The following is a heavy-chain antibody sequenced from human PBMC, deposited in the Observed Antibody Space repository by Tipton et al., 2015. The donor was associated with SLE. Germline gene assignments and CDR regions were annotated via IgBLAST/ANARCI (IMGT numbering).Heavy chain of an antibody. Sequence: SLRLSCTASGFTFSSQEMNWVRQAPGKGLEWVLYISSGGTFIHYADAVKGRFTISRDNAKNSLYLQMNSLRAEDTAVYYCARGFWNGFYIGYFDSWGQGAPVTVSS. CDR2: ISSGGTFI. V-gene: IGHV3-48*03. CDR1: GFTFSSQE. D-gene: IGHD3-3*01. J-gene: IGHJ4*02. CDR3: ARGFWNGFYIGYFDS.